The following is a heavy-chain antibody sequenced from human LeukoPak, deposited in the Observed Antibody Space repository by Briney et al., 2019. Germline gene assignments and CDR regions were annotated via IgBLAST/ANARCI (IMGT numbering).Heavy chain of an antibody. CDR2: VNPSGGST. Sequence: ASVKVSCKASGYTFTSYYMHWVRQAPGQGLEWMGIVNPSGGSTTCAQKFQGRVTMTRDTSTSTVYVDLSSLRSEDTAVYYCARGAVAGRRFDYWDQGTLVTVSS. D-gene: IGHD6-19*01. V-gene: IGHV1-46*03. J-gene: IGHJ4*02. CDR1: GYTFTSYY. CDR3: ARGAVAGRRFDY.